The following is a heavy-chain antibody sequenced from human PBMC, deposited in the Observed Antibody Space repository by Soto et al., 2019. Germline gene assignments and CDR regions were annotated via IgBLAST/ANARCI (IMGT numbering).Heavy chain of an antibody. CDR1: GGSFSGYY. CDR2: INHSGST. CDR3: ARSRTDTAMVTFFDY. J-gene: IGHJ4*02. Sequence: SETLSLTCAVYGGSFSGYYWSWIRQPPGKGLEWIGEINHSGSTNYNPSLKSRVTISVDTSKNQFSLKLSSVTAADTAVYYCARSRTDTAMVTFFDYWGQGTLVTVSS. V-gene: IGHV4-34*01. D-gene: IGHD5-18*01.